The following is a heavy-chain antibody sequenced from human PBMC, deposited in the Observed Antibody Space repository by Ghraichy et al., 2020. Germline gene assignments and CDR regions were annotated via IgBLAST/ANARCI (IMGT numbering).Heavy chain of an antibody. CDR1: GGSFCGYY. V-gene: IGHV4-34*01. Sequence: SQTLSLTCAVYGGSFCGYYWSWIRQPPGKGLGWVGEINHSGSTNYNPSLKSRVTISVDTSKNQFSLKLSSVTAADTAVYYCARGAMGLLWFGELLSPPMGFEVWGQGTLVTVSS. CDR2: INHSGST. D-gene: IGHD3-10*01. J-gene: IGHJ4*02. CDR3: ARGAMGLLWFGELLSPPMGFEV.